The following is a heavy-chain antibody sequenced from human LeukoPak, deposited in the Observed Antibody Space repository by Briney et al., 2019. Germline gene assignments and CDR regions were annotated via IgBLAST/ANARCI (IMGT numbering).Heavy chain of an antibody. V-gene: IGHV3-7*01. CDR1: GFTFDDYG. D-gene: IGHD5-18*01. Sequence: GGSLRLSCAASGFTFDDYGMSWVRQAPGKGLEWVANIKKDGSEKYYVDSVKGRFTISRDNAKTSLYLHMNSLRAEDTAVYYCARHLSGVTGYTYGRGIDYWGQGTLVTVSS. CDR2: IKKDGSEK. J-gene: IGHJ4*02. CDR3: ARHLSGVTGYTYGRGIDY.